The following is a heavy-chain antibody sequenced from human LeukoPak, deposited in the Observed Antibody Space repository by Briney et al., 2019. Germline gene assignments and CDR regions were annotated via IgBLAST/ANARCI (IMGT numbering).Heavy chain of an antibody. CDR1: GFTFSSYA. D-gene: IGHD2-2*02. J-gene: IGHJ5*02. V-gene: IGHV3-23*01. Sequence: GGSLRLSCAASGFTFSSYAMSWVRQAPGKGLEWVSGISGSGGNTYYADSVKGRFTISRDNSKNTLYLQMNSLRAEDTVVYYCAKDLGVVVPAAVQGWFDPWGQGTLVTVSS. CDR3: AKDLGVVVPAAVQGWFDP. CDR2: ISGSGGNT.